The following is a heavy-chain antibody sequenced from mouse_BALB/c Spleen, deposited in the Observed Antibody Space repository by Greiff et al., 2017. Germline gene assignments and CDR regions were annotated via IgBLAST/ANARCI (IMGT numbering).Heavy chain of an antibody. CDR3: ARHEGEELSYAMDY. J-gene: IGHJ4*01. CDR2: ISSGGSYT. D-gene: IGHD4-1*01. Sequence: DVKLVESGGDLVKPGGSLKLSCAASGFTFSSYGMSWVRQTPDKRLEWVATISSGGSYTYYPDSVKGRFTISRDNAKNTLYLQMSSLKSEDTAMYYCARHEGEELSYAMDYWGQGTSVTVSS. V-gene: IGHV5-6*02. CDR1: GFTFSSYG.